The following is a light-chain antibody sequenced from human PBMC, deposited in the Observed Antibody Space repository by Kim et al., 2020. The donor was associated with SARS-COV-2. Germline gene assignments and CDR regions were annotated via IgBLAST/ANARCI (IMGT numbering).Light chain of an antibody. V-gene: IGKV6-21*01. J-gene: IGKJ4*01. CDR2: YTS. CDR3: HHSSSFLLT. Sequence: EIVLTQSPDFLSVTPKEKVTITCRASQSIGTSLHWYQQKPDQSPKLLIKYTSQSFSGVPSRFSGGGSGTDFTLTINSLEAEDAATYYCHHSSSFLLTFGGGTKVDIK. CDR1: QSIGTS.